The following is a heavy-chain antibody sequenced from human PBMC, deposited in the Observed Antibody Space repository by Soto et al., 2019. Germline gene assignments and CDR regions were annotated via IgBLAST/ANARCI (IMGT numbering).Heavy chain of an antibody. CDR2: ISSSSSTI. D-gene: IGHD1-1*01. V-gene: IGHV3-48*01. CDR1: GFTFSSYS. CDR3: ARDLNDGLFDY. J-gene: IGHJ4*02. Sequence: EVQLVESGGGLVQPGGSLRLSCAASGFTFSSYSMNWVRQAPGKGLEWVSYISSSSSTIYYADSVKGRFTISRDNAKNSLYRQMSSLRAEDTAVYYCARDLNDGLFDYWGQGTLVTVSS.